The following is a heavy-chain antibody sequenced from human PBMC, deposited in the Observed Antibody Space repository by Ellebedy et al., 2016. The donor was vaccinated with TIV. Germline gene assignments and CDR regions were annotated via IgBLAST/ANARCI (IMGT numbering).Heavy chain of an antibody. CDR2: VYPGDSDT. CDR1: GYNFATYW. D-gene: IGHD3-16*01. V-gene: IGHV5-51*01. Sequence: GESLKISCKGSGYNFATYWIAWVRQMPGKGLEWMGSVYPGDSDTRYSPSFQGLVTISADKSIRTAYLQWSRLKASDTAMYYCATSRLGDYDYYYWGQGTLVTVTS. CDR3: ATSRLGDYDYYY. J-gene: IGHJ4*02.